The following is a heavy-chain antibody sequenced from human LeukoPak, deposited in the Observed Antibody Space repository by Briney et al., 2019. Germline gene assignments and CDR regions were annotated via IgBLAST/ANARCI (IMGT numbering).Heavy chain of an antibody. CDR2: IYHSGST. CDR3: AREEWLYAFDI. J-gene: IGHJ3*02. V-gene: IGHV4-30-2*01. CDR1: GGSISSGGYY. Sequence: SETLSLTCTVSGGSISSGGYYWSWIRQPPGKGLEWIGYIYHSGSTYYNPSLKGRVTISVDRSKNQFSLKLSSVTAADTAVYYCAREEWLYAFDIWGQGTVVTVSS. D-gene: IGHD3-3*01.